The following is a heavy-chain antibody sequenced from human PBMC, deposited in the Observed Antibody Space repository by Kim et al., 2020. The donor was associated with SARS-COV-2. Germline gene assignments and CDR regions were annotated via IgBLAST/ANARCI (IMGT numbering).Heavy chain of an antibody. V-gene: IGHV3-74*01. D-gene: IGHD2-2*03. CDR2: ISTNGTTT. J-gene: IGHJ3*02. Sequence: GGSLRLSCAASGFTFSNYWMSWVRQAPGKGLVWVSCISTNGTTTNYADSVKGRFTVSRDNAKNTLYLQMNSLRTEDTAMYFCTRVQSWMAGAFVIWGQGT. CDR3: TRVQSWMAGAFVI. CDR1: GFTFSNYW.